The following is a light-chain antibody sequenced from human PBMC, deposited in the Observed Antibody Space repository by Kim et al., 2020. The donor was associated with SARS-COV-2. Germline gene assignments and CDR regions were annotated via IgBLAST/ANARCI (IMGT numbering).Light chain of an antibody. CDR2: QDS. CDR1: KLGDKY. V-gene: IGLV3-1*01. Sequence: SYELTQPPSVSVSPGQTASITCSGDKLGDKYGCWYQQKPGQSPVLVIYQDSKRPSGIPERFSGSNSGNTATLTISGTQAMDEADYYCQAWDSSTAVFGTGTKLTVL. J-gene: IGLJ1*01. CDR3: QAWDSSTAV.